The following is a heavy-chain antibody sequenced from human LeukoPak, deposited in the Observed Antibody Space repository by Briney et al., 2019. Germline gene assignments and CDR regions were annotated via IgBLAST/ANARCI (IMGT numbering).Heavy chain of an antibody. Sequence: PGGSLRLSCAASGFTFSSYGMHWVRQAPGKGLARVAVISYDGSNKYYADSVKGRFTISRDNSKNTLYLQMNSLRAEDTAVYYCAKAEVGITMIVVVIPHFQHRGQGTLVTVSS. CDR1: GFTFSSYG. D-gene: IGHD3-22*01. V-gene: IGHV3-30*18. J-gene: IGHJ1*01. CDR3: AKAEVGITMIVVVIPHFQH. CDR2: ISYDGSNK.